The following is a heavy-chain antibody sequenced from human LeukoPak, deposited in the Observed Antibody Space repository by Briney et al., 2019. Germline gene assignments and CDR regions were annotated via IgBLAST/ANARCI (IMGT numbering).Heavy chain of an antibody. V-gene: IGHV4-59*01. CDR3: ARGGSGTYYHY. CDR2: IYYSGST. Sequence: SETLSLTCAVYGGSFSGYYWSWIRQPPGKGLEWIGYIYYSGSTNYNPSLKSRVTISVDTSKNQSSLKLSSVTAADTAVYYCARGGSGTYYHYWGQGTLVTVSS. J-gene: IGHJ4*02. D-gene: IGHD1-26*01. CDR1: GGSFSGYY.